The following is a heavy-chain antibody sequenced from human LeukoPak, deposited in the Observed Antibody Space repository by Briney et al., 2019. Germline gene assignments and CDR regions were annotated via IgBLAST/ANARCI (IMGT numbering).Heavy chain of an antibody. CDR3: ARGARYSYGYGNWFDP. J-gene: IGHJ5*02. Sequence: SVKVSCKASGGTFISYAISWVRQAPGQGLEWMGGIIPMFGTSNYAQKFQGRVTITADESTSTASMELSSLRSEDTAVYYCARGARYSYGYGNWFDPWGQGTLVTVSS. V-gene: IGHV1-69*13. D-gene: IGHD5-18*01. CDR1: GGTFISYA. CDR2: IIPMFGTS.